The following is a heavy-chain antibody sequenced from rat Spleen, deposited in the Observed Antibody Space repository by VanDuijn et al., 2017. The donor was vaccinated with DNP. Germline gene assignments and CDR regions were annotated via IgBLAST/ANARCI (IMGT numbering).Heavy chain of an antibody. CDR2: ISPSGGST. J-gene: IGHJ3*01. D-gene: IGHD1-10*01. CDR3: ATQGITTTNWFAY. CDR1: GFTFSNYD. Sequence: EVQLVESGGGLVQPGRSLKLSCAASGFTFSNYDMAWVRQAPTKGLGWVASISPSGGSTYYRDSVKGRFTISRDNANSTLYLQMDSLRSEDTATYYCATQGITTTNWFAYWGQGTLVTVSS. V-gene: IGHV5-19*01.